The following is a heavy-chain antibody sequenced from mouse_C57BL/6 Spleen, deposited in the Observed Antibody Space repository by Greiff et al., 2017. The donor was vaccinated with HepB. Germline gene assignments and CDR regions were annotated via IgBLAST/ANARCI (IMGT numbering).Heavy chain of an antibody. CDR3: ARRGGTGWYFDV. CDR2: IYPGDGDT. Sequence: VQLQESGPELVKPGASVKISCKASGYAFSSSWMNWVKQRPGKGLEWIGRIYPGDGDTNYNGKFKGKATLTADKSSSTAYMQLSSLTSEDSAVYFWARRGGTGWYFDVGGTGTTVTVSS. D-gene: IGHD4-1*01. J-gene: IGHJ1*03. V-gene: IGHV1-82*01. CDR1: GYAFSSSW.